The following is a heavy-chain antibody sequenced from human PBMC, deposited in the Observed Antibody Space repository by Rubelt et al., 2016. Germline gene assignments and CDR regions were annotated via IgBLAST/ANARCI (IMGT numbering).Heavy chain of an antibody. CDR3: ARSKQGPWYSGSYSF. D-gene: IGHD1-26*01. CDR2: ISGSGGGT. J-gene: IGHJ4*02. CDR1: GFTFSSYA. Sequence: EVQLLESGGGLVQPGGSLRLSCAASGFTFSSYAMSWVRQAPGKGLEWGSGISGSGGGTYYADSVKGRFTISRDNSKNTRYLQMNGLRAGDTAGYYCARSKQGPWYSGSYSFWGQGTLVTVSS. V-gene: IGHV3-23*01.